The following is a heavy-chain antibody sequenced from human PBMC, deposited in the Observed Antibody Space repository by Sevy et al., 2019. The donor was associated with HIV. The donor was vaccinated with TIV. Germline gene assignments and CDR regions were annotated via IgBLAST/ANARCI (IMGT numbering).Heavy chain of an antibody. CDR1: GRTFNSYA. Sequence: ASVKVSCKASGRTFNSYAISWVRQAPGQRLEWMGGIIPMLGTAYYVQKFQDRVTITADESTSTAYMELSSLRSEDTAVYYCARSISWYASFDYWGQGTLVTVSS. D-gene: IGHD6-13*01. V-gene: IGHV1-69*13. CDR2: IIPMLGTA. CDR3: ARSISWYASFDY. J-gene: IGHJ4*02.